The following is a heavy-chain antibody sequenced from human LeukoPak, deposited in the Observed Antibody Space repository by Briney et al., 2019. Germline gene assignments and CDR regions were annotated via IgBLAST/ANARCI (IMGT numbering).Heavy chain of an antibody. V-gene: IGHV4-59*08. Sequence: PSETLSLTCTVSGGSISGYYWSWIRQPPGKGLEWIGYIYYSGSTNYNPSLKSRVTISVDTSKNQFSLKLSSVTAADTAVYYCARLLYTTGTTSWWFDPWGQGTLVTVSS. D-gene: IGHD1-1*01. CDR1: GGSISGYY. J-gene: IGHJ5*02. CDR3: ARLLYTTGTTSWWFDP. CDR2: IYYSGST.